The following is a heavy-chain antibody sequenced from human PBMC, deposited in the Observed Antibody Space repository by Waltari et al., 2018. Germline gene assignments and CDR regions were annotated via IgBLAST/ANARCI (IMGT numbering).Heavy chain of an antibody. CDR2: IYHSGST. J-gene: IGHJ3*02. CDR1: GYSISSGYY. V-gene: IGHV4-38-2*01. CDR3: ARPSDMVQGVIGAFDI. Sequence: QVQLQESGPGLVKPSETLSLTCAVSGYSISSGYYWGWIRQPPGKGLEWIGSIYHSGSTYCNPSLTSRVTISVDTSKNQFSLKLSSVTAADTAVYYCARPSDMVQGVIGAFDIWGQGTMVTVSS. D-gene: IGHD3-10*01.